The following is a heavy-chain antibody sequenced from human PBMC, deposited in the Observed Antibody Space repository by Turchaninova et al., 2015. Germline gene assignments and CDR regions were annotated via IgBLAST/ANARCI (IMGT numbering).Heavy chain of an antibody. CDR3: TVVPSADYYYAGMDV. D-gene: IGHD3-22*01. Sequence: QVHVVQSGAEVKSPGASVQVSCQASGHPFPSYAIQWGRQAPGQGLEWLSRINGCNGHTQHSQKFQGRVSITTAYMELSSLRSEDTAVYYCTVVPSADYYYAGMDVWGQGTVVTVSS. V-gene: IGHV1-3*01. CDR1: GHPFPSYA. CDR2: INGCNGHT. J-gene: IGHJ6*02.